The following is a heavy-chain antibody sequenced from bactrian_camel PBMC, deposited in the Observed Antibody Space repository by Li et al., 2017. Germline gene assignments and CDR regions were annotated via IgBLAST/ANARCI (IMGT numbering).Heavy chain of an antibody. J-gene: IGHJ6*01. V-gene: IGHV3S6*01. CDR2: GALHGSYT. CDR1: GYTYSNNC. Sequence: HVQLVESGGGSVQAGGSLRLSCAASGYTYSNNCMGWFRQAPGKEREGVAFGALHGSYTSYSDSVKGRFTLVQDNAKNTVYLQMNSLKPEDTAMYYCAARGPYCYTKLSVADFTYWGQGTQVTVS. D-gene: IGHD2*01. CDR3: AARGPYCYTKLSVADFTY.